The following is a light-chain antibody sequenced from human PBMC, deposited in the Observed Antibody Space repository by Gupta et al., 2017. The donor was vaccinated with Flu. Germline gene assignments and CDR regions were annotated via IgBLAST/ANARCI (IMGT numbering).Light chain of an antibody. CDR1: SSDIGAYKY. CDR2: EVS. J-gene: IGLJ2*01. CDR3: SSYAGNFRIL. V-gene: IGLV2-8*01. Sequence: QSALTQPPSASGSRGQSVTTSCSGTSSDIGAYKYVSWYQQYPGKAPNLILSEVSKRPSGVPDRFSGSKSGNTASLTVSGLQPEDEADYYCSSYAGNFRILFGGGTKVTVL.